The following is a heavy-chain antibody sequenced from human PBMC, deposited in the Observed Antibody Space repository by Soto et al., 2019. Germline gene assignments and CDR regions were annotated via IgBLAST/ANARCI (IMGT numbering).Heavy chain of an antibody. CDR3: VRGGGGGLFEH. J-gene: IGHJ4*02. CDR1: GFPFNDYY. Sequence: GGSLRLSCATSGFPFNDYYMTWIRQAPGKGLEWLSHISPKSTFRNYADSVKGRFAISRDNTESSLFLQMNSLGVDDTAVYSCVRGGGGGLFEHWGQGVLVTVSS. V-gene: IGHV3-11*06. D-gene: IGHD2-21*01. CDR2: ISPKSTFR.